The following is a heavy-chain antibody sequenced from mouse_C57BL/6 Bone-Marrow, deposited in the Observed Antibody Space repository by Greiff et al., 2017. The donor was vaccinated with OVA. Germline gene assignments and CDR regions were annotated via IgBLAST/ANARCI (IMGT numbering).Heavy chain of an antibody. J-gene: IGHJ2*01. D-gene: IGHD1-1*01. CDR2: INPNNGGT. CDR3: ARYGSPYDFDY. Sequence: EVQLQQSGPELVKPGASVKISCKASGYTFTDYYMNWVKQSHGKSLEWIGDINPNNGGTSYNQKFKGKATLTVDKSSSTAYMELRSLTSEDSAVYYCARYGSPYDFDYWGQGTTLTVSS. CDR1: GYTFTDYY. V-gene: IGHV1-26*01.